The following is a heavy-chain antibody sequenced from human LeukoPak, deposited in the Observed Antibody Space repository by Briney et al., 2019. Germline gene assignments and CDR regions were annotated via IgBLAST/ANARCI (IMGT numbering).Heavy chain of an antibody. CDR2: VYNSGST. V-gene: IGHV4-61*08. Sequence: SETLSLTCTVSGGSVGSGGYYWSWIRQPPGKGLEWIGYVYNSGSTNYNPSLKSRVTISVDTPKNQFSLNLNSVTAADTALYYCARRYCSGGSCPNWFDPWGQGTLVTVSS. D-gene: IGHD2-15*01. CDR3: ARRYCSGGSCPNWFDP. J-gene: IGHJ5*02. CDR1: GGSVGSGGYY.